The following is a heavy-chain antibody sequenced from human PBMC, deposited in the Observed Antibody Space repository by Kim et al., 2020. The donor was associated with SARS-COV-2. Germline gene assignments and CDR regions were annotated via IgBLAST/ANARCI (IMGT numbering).Heavy chain of an antibody. V-gene: IGHV4-34*01. J-gene: IGHJ4*02. CDR3: ASSYLYEYSSSSSVGY. Sequence: SETLSLTCAVYGGSFSGYYWSWIRQPPGKGLEWIGEINHSGSTNYNPSLKSRVTISVDTSKNQFSLKLSSVTAADTAVYYCASSYLYEYSSSSSVGYWGQGTLVTVSS. CDR2: INHSGST. D-gene: IGHD6-6*01. CDR1: GGSFSGYY.